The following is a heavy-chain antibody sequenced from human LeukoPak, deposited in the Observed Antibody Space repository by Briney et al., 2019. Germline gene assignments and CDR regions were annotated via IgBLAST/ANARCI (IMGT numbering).Heavy chain of an antibody. CDR1: VFTFSSYT. CDR3: ARDPTPRYCSGGSCYTHYGMDV. D-gene: IGHD2-15*01. V-gene: IGHV3-21*01. CDR2: ISSSRSYI. Sequence: GGSLRLSCAASVFTFSSYTMNWVRHAPGKGLEWGSSISSSRSYIYYADSVKGRHAISRDNAKNSLYLQMNSLRAEDTAVYYCARDPTPRYCSGGSCYTHYGMDVWGQGTTVTVSS. J-gene: IGHJ6*02.